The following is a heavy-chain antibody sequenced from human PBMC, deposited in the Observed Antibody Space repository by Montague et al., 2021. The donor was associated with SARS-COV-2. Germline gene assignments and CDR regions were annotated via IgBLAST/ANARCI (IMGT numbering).Heavy chain of an antibody. CDR3: ARGRDERGYSFGYYYFDL. Sequence: SETLSLTCTISGGSVSPYYWSWIRQPPGKGLEWIGYMHYRGSTNYNPSLESRFTMSLDTSENQFSLKLTSVTAAETAVYFCARGRDERGYSFGYYYFDLWGQGTLVTVSS. J-gene: IGHJ4*02. V-gene: IGHV4-59*02. D-gene: IGHD5-18*01. CDR1: GGSVSPYY. CDR2: MHYRGST.